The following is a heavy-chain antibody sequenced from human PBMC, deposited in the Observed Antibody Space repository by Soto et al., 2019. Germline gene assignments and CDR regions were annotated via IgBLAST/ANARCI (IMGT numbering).Heavy chain of an antibody. Sequence: QVQLVESGGGVVQPGRSLRLSCAASGFTFSSYGMHWVRQAPGKGLEWVAVIWYDGSNKYYADSVKGRFTISRDNSKNTLYLQMNSLRAEDMAVYYCARDLTTEPYYYYYGMDVWGQGTTVTVSS. CDR1: GFTFSSYG. D-gene: IGHD3-22*01. V-gene: IGHV3-33*01. J-gene: IGHJ6*02. CDR2: IWYDGSNK. CDR3: ARDLTTEPYYYYYGMDV.